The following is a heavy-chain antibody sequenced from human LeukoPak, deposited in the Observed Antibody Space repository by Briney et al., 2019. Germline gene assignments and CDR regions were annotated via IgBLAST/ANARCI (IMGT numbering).Heavy chain of an antibody. CDR1: GFTFSSYG. V-gene: IGHV3-33*01. Sequence: PGRSLRLFCAASGFTFSSYGMHWVRQAPGKGLEWVAVIWYDGSNKYYADSVKGRFTISRDNSKNTLYLQMNSLRAEDTAVYYCARVLAGAGTGYYYYGMDVWGQGTTVTVSS. J-gene: IGHJ6*02. CDR2: IWYDGSNK. D-gene: IGHD6-19*01. CDR3: ARVLAGAGTGYYYYGMDV.